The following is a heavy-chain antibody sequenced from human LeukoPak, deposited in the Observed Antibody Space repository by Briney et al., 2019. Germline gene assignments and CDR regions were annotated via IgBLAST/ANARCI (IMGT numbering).Heavy chain of an antibody. D-gene: IGHD3-10*01. J-gene: IGHJ4*02. V-gene: IGHV1-18*01. CDR2: IASYSGNT. Sequence: ASVKVSFKASGYTFTSYGISWVRQAPGQGLEWMGWIASYSGNTKYAQNFQGRVTMTTDTSTSTAYMELRSLRSDDTAVYYCARGDYYGSLGYFDYWGQGTLVTVSS. CDR3: ARGDYYGSLGYFDY. CDR1: GYTFTSYG.